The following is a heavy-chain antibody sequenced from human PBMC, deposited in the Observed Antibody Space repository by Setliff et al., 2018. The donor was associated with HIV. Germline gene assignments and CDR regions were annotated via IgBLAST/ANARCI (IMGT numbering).Heavy chain of an antibody. Sequence: PSETLSLTCSVSGGSVSSSSYYWTWIRQPAGKGLECIGHLHSSGDAYYGPSLKSQVAMSLDTSKNQFSLRLNSVTAADTAVYYCARESPSMSLDAWGQGTLVTVSS. CDR1: GGSVSSSSYY. CDR2: LHSSGDA. CDR3: ARESPSMSLDA. V-gene: IGHV4-61*09. D-gene: IGHD3-10*02. J-gene: IGHJ1*01.